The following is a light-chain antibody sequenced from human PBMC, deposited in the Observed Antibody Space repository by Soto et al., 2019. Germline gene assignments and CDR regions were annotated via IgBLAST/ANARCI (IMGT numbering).Light chain of an antibody. Sequence: EIVLTQSPSTLSVSPGERATISCRASQSVSSYLAWYQQKPGQAPSLLIYDASTRTTGIPSRFSGSGSGTDFTLTISSLEHDYVADYYCQHRSNWPTFGGGTKVEIK. CDR1: QSVSSY. V-gene: IGKV3-11*01. J-gene: IGKJ4*01. CDR3: QHRSNWPT. CDR2: DAS.